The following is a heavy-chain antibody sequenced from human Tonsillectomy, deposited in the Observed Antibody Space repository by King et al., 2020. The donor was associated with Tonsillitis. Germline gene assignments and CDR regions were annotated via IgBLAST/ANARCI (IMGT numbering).Heavy chain of an antibody. J-gene: IGHJ6*03. CDR2: IKTNTDGGTT. D-gene: IGHD6-13*01. CDR1: GFTFSNAW. Sequence: VQLVESGGGLVKPGESLRLSCAASGFTFSNAWMNWVRQAAGKGMEWVGRIKTNTDGGTTGYAAPVKGRFTSSSDDSKNTLYLQMNGLTTEDTAVYYCTTRRLASRSHTPYYYYYVDVWGKGTTVTVSS. V-gene: IGHV3-15*07. CDR3: TTRRLASRSHTPYYYYYVDV.